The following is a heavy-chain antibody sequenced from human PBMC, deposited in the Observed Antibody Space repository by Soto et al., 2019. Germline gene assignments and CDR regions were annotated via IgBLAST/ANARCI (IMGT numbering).Heavy chain of an antibody. D-gene: IGHD6-13*01. Sequence: SVTVSCKASGDTFISYAIGCLRQAPGQGLELMGGIIPIFGTANYAQKFQGRVTITADESTSTAYMELSSLRSEDTAVYYCARGAAAGVYYFDDWGQGTLVTVS. CDR2: IIPIFGTA. J-gene: IGHJ4*02. CDR1: GDTFISYA. CDR3: ARGAAAGVYYFDD. V-gene: IGHV1-69*13.